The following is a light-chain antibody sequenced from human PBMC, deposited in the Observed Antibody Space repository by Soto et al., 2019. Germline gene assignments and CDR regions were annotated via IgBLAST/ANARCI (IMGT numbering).Light chain of an antibody. CDR3: SSYAGSNNVV. CDR1: SSDVGGYNY. J-gene: IGLJ2*01. V-gene: IGLV2-8*01. CDR2: EVS. Sequence: QSALTQPPSASGSPGQSVTFSGTGPSSDVGGYNYVSWYQQHPGKAPKLMIYEVSKRPSGVPDRFSGSKSGNTASLTVSGLQAEDEADYYCSSYAGSNNVVFGGGTKLTVL.